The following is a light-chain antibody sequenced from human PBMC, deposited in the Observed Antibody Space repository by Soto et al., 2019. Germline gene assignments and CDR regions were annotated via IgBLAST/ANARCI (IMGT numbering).Light chain of an antibody. V-gene: IGLV2-8*01. Sequence: QSALTQPPSASGSPGQSVTVSCTGTSSDIGGYKFVSWYQQHPGKAPKLMIYEVSKRPSGVPDRFSGSESGNTASLTVSGLQADDEADYYCSSYAGSNNVLFGGGTKLTVL. CDR2: EVS. J-gene: IGLJ2*01. CDR3: SSYAGSNNVL. CDR1: SSDIGGYKF.